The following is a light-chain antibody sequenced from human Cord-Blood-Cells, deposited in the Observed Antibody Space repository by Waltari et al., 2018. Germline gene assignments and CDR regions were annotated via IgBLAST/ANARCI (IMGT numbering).Light chain of an antibody. Sequence: QSALTQPRSVSGSPGQSVPIPCPGTRSDVGGHNFLSGYQQHQGKAPKLMIYDVSKRPSGVPDRFSGSKSGNTASLTISGLQAEDEADYYCCSYAGSYTLVFGGGTKLTVL. CDR3: CSYAGSYTLV. CDR2: DVS. J-gene: IGLJ3*02. CDR1: RSDVGGHNF. V-gene: IGLV2-11*01.